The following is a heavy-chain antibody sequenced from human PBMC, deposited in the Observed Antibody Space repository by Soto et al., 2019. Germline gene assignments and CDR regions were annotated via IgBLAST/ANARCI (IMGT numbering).Heavy chain of an antibody. CDR3: AKDTGPN. J-gene: IGHJ4*02. Sequence: EVQLVESGGVLVQPGRSLRLSCAASGFTFDNYAMHWVRQAPGKGLEWVSGISWNSNTIAYADSVKGRFTISRDNAKNSLYLQMNSLRAEDTAFYYCAKDTGPNWGQGTLVTVSS. V-gene: IGHV3-9*01. CDR1: GFTFDNYA. CDR2: ISWNSNTI.